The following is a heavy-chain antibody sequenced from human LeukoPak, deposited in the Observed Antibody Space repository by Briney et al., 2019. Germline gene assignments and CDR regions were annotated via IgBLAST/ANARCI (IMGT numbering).Heavy chain of an antibody. V-gene: IGHV1-18*01. CDR3: ATEFGAIAVAGGWFDP. Sequence: ASVKVSCKASGYTFTSYGISLVRQAPGQGLEWMGWISAYNGNTNYAQKLQGRVTITTDTSTSTAYMELWSLRSDDTAVYYCATEFGAIAVAGGWFDPWGQRTLVTVSS. CDR2: ISAYNGNT. J-gene: IGHJ5*02. D-gene: IGHD6-19*01. CDR1: GYTFTSYG.